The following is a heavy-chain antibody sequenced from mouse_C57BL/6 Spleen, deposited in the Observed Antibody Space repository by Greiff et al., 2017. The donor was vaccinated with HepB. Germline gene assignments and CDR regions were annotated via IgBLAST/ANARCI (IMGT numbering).Heavy chain of an antibody. V-gene: IGHV1-42*01. Sequence: EVQLQQSGPELVKPGASVKISCKASGYSFTGYYMNWVKQSPEKSLEWIGEINPSTGGTTYNQKFKAKATLTVDKSSSTAYMQLKSLTSEDSAVYYCARYDYDFYFDYWGQGTTLTVSS. CDR3: ARYDYDFYFDY. CDR1: GYSFTGYY. J-gene: IGHJ2*01. D-gene: IGHD2-4*01. CDR2: INPSTGGT.